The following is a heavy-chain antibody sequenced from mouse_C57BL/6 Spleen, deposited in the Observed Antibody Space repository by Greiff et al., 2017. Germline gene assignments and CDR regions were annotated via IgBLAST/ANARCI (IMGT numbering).Heavy chain of an antibody. V-gene: IGHV1-81*01. Sequence: LVESGAELARPGASVKLSCKASGYTFTSSGISWVKQRPGQGLEWIGEIYPRSGNTYYTEKFKGKATLTADKSSSTANMELRSLTSEDSAVDVCARADSNYGYAMDYWGQGTSVTVSS. J-gene: IGHJ4*01. D-gene: IGHD2-5*01. CDR1: GYTFTSSG. CDR2: IYPRSGNT. CDR3: ARADSNYGYAMDY.